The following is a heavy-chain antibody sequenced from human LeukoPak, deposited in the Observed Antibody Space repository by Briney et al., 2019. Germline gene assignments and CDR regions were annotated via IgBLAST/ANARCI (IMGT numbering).Heavy chain of an antibody. CDR1: GGSISSYY. CDR2: IYYSGST. D-gene: IGHD6-13*01. J-gene: IGHJ4*02. CDR3: ARVTGYRIEDYFDY. V-gene: IGHV4-59*01. Sequence: SETLSLTCTVSGGSISSYYWSWIRQPPGKGLEWIGYIYYSGSTNYNPSLKSRVTISVETSKNEFSLKLRSVTAADTAVYYCARVTGYRIEDYFDYWGQGTLVTVSS.